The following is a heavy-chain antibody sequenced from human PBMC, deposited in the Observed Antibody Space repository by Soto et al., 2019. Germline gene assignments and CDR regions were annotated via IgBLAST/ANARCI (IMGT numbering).Heavy chain of an antibody. D-gene: IGHD2-2*01. V-gene: IGHV3-30-3*01. CDR1: RFTFSNYA. CDR3: ARSPGYCSTTRCYGRDFAMDV. CDR2: ISFDGSTK. Sequence: QVQLVEFGGGVVQPGRSLRLSCAASRFTFSNYAMHWVRQAPGKGLQWVALISFDGSTKYYADSVKGRFTISRDNPKNPLYMQMNSLRAEDTAVYYCARSPGYCSTTRCYGRDFAMDVWGQGTTVTVSS. J-gene: IGHJ6*02.